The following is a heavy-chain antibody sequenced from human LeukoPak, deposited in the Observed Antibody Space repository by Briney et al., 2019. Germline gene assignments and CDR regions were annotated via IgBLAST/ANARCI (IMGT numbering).Heavy chain of an antibody. D-gene: IGHD3-22*01. Sequence: EAGGSLRLSCAASGFTFNSYAMSWVRQAPGKGLEWVSVIYKDGRTFYTDSVKGRFTISRDNSKNTVYLQMSSLRVEDTAVYYCAKSLTYYHENSDSIWGQGTLVTVSS. V-gene: IGHV3-23*03. CDR3: AKSLTYYHENSDSI. J-gene: IGHJ4*02. CDR1: GFTFNSYA. CDR2: IYKDGRT.